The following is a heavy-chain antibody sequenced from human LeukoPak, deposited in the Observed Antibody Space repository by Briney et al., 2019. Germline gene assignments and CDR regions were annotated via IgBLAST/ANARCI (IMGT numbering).Heavy chain of an antibody. CDR2: ISGSGGST. CDR3: AKGPKFTYSSSWYFDY. Sequence: GGSLRLSCAASGFTFSSDAMSWVRQAPGKGLEWVSAISGSGGSTYYADSVKGRFTISRDNSKNTLYLQMNSRRAEDTAVYYCAKGPKFTYSSSWYFDYWGQGTLVTVSS. J-gene: IGHJ4*02. V-gene: IGHV3-23*01. CDR1: GFTFSSDA. D-gene: IGHD6-13*01.